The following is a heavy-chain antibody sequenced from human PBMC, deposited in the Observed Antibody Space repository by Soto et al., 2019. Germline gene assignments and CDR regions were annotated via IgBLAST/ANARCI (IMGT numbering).Heavy chain of an antibody. CDR3: ATDLILCGGTSCYREGGY. V-gene: IGHV1-24*01. D-gene: IGHD2-2*02. CDR1: GYTLTELS. J-gene: IGHJ4*02. Sequence: QVQLVQSGAEVKKPGASVKVSCKVSGYTLTELSMHWVRQAPGKGLEWMGGFDPEDGETIYAQKFQGRFTMTEETSTDTAYMELSSLRSEDTAVYYCATDLILCGGTSCYREGGYWGQGTLVTVSS. CDR2: FDPEDGET.